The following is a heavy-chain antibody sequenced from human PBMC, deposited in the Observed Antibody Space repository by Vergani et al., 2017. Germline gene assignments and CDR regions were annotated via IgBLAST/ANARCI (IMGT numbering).Heavy chain of an antibody. CDR1: GASISSYY. V-gene: IGHV4-59*12. CDR2: IYYSGST. D-gene: IGHD3-9*01. J-gene: IGHJ6*02. CDR3: ARGPIQLRYFDWPIIPYYYYGMDV. Sequence: QVQLQESGPGLVKPSETLSLTCTVSGASISSYYWNWIRQPPGKGLEYIGYIYYSGSTNYNPSLKSRVTISIDTSKNQFSLKLSSVTAADTAVYYCARGPIQLRYFDWPIIPYYYYGMDVWGQGTTVTVSS.